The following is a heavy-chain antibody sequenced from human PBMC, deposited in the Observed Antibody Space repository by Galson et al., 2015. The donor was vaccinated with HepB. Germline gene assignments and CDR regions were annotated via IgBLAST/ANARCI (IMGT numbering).Heavy chain of an antibody. D-gene: IGHD1-26*01. V-gene: IGHV3-43*01. Sequence: SLRLSCAASGFTFADHSMHWVRQGPGKGLEWVSFISWDGGDTSYADSVRGRLTISRDNNKNSLYLQMSSLRDEDTALYYCAKDKGPMERVVGTTVEEGYVDYWGQGTLVTVSS. CDR1: GFTFADHS. CDR3: AKDKGPMERVVGTTVEEGYVDY. CDR2: ISWDGGDT. J-gene: IGHJ4*01.